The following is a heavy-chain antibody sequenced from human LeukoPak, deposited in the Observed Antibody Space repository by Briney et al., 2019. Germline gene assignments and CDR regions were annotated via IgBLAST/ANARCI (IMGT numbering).Heavy chain of an antibody. Sequence: PSETLSLTCTVSGGSISSYYWSWIRQPAGKGLEWIGRIYTSGSTNYNPSLKSRVTMSVDTSKNQFSLKLTSMTAADTAVYYCARGGKGGYSYGYSEYYFDYWGQGTLVTVSS. CDR1: GGSISSYY. J-gene: IGHJ4*02. CDR2: IYTSGST. V-gene: IGHV4-4*07. D-gene: IGHD5-18*01. CDR3: ARGGKGGYSYGYSEYYFDY.